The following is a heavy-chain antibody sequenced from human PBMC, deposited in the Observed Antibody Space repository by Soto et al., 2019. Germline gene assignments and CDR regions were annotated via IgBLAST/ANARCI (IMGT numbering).Heavy chain of an antibody. Sequence: GGSLRLSCTASGFTFESYGMHWVRQAPGKGLEWLAYISHEGVMKFYAGSVKGRFTISRDNSKNTLYLQLSSLRPDDTGVYYCEKREGQAWSRDHFYYYAMEVRGRGTTVTVSS. D-gene: IGHD3-3*01. CDR2: ISHEGVMK. CDR1: GFTFESYG. V-gene: IGHV3-30*18. CDR3: EKREGQAWSRDHFYYYAMEV. J-gene: IGHJ6*04.